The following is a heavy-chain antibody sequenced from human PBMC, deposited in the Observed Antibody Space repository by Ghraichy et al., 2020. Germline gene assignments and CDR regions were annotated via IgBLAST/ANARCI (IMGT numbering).Heavy chain of an antibody. V-gene: IGHV1-46*01. CDR1: GYTFTSYY. D-gene: IGHD3-22*01. CDR2: INPSGGST. CDR3: ARSYYYDSSGPTSDFDY. Sequence: ASVKVSCKASGYTFTSYYMHWVRQAPGQGLEWMGIINPSGGSTSYAQKFQGRVTMTRDTSTSTVYMELSSLRSEDTAVYYCARSYYYDSSGPTSDFDYWGQGTLVTVSS. J-gene: IGHJ4*02.